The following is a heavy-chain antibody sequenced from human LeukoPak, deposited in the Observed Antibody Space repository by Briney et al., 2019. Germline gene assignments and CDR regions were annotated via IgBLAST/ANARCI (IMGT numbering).Heavy chain of an antibody. CDR2: INPNSGNT. CDR3: VRQGLDY. V-gene: IGHV1-8*03. CDR1: GYTFTNYD. J-gene: IGHJ4*02. Sequence: ASVKVSCKASGYTFTNYDINWVRQATGQGLEWIGYINPNSGNTVYAQKFQGRVTITTDTSITTAYMELSNLRSEDTAVYYCVRQGLDYWGQGTLVTVSS.